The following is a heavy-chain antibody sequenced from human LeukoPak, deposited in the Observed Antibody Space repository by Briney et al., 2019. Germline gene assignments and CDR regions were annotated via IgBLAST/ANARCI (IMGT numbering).Heavy chain of an antibody. CDR3: ARYRHIVATTAFDY. CDR1: GGSISSSSYY. J-gene: IGHJ4*02. V-gene: IGHV4-39*01. CDR2: IYYSGSS. D-gene: IGHD5-12*01. Sequence: SETLSLTCTVSGGSISSSSYYWGWIRQPPGKGLEWIGSIYYSGSSYYNPSLKSRVTISVDTSKNQFSLNLSSVTAADTAVYYCARYRHIVATTAFDYWGQGTLVTVSS.